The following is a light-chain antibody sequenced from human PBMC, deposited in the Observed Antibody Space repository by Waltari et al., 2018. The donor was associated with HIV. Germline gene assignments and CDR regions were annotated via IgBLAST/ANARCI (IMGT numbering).Light chain of an antibody. J-gene: IGLJ1*01. CDR1: HSNIGTFDY. V-gene: IGLV2-11*01. CDR3: CSYGGSLTPYV. CDR2: DVN. Sequence: QSVLTQPRSVSGSPGQSVSISCTGSHSNIGTFDYVSWYQQHPGKAPKLMVYDVNKRPSGVPDRVSGSKSGSTASLTISGLQAEDEADYYCCSYGGSLTPYVFGTGTEVTVL.